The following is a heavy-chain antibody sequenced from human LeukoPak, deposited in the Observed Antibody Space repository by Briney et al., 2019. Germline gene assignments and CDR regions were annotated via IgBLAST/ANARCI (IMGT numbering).Heavy chain of an antibody. Sequence: SQTLSLTCAISGDSVSSNSATWNWIRQSPSRGLEWLGRTYYRSKWFSDYAVSVKSRTSFNPDTSKNQLSLQLNSVTPEDTAVYYCARGSGSYYAFDIWGQGTMVTVSS. CDR2: TYYRSKWFS. J-gene: IGHJ3*02. V-gene: IGHV6-1*01. CDR1: GDSVSSNSAT. CDR3: ARGSGSYYAFDI. D-gene: IGHD1-26*01.